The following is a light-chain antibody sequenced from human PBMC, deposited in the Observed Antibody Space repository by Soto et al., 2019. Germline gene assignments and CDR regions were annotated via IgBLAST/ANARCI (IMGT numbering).Light chain of an antibody. CDR1: QSVTTF. Sequence: EIRLTLSPATLSLYTRERATLSFRASQSVTTFLAWYQQKPDQAPRLLIYDASTRATDIPARFSGSGSGTDFTLTISSLEPEDFAVYYCQQRSNWPPVITFGGGTKVDIK. CDR3: QQRSNWPPVIT. J-gene: IGKJ4*01. CDR2: DAS. V-gene: IGKV3-11*01.